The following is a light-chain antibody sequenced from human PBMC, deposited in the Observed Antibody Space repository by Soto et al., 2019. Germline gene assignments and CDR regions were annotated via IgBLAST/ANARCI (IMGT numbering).Light chain of an antibody. J-gene: IGLJ2*01. CDR2: EVS. V-gene: IGLV2-14*01. CDR1: SSDVGGYNY. CDR3: SSYTTGSTLV. Sequence: QSVLTQPASVSGSPGQSITISCTGTSSDVGGYNYVSWYQQHPGKAPKLLIYEVSNRPSGVSIRFSGSKSGNTASLTISGLQAEDEADYYCSSYTTGSTLVFGGRTKVTVL.